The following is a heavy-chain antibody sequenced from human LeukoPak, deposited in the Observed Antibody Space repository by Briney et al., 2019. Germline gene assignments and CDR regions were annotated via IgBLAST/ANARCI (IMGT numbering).Heavy chain of an antibody. J-gene: IGHJ3*02. D-gene: IGHD4-17*01. CDR3: ARDPTTVTKGLDI. V-gene: IGHV4-59*01. Sequence: SEPLSLTCTVSGGSISSYYWSWIRQPPGKGLEWIGYISYIGSTNYNPSLKSRVTISVDTSKNQFSLKLSSVTAADTAVYYCARDPTTVTKGLDIWGQGTMVTVSS. CDR2: ISYIGST. CDR1: GGSISSYY.